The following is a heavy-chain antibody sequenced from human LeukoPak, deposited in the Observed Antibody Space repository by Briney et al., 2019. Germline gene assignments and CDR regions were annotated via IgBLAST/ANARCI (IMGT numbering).Heavy chain of an antibody. Sequence: ASVKVSCKASGYTFTGYYMHWVRQAPGQGLEWMGWINPNSGGTNYAQKFQGRVTMTRDTSISTAYMELSRLRSDDTAVYYCARRGYCSGGSCHRYNWFDPWGQGTLVTVSS. CDR1: GYTFTGYY. CDR2: INPNSGGT. CDR3: ARRGYCSGGSCHRYNWFDP. D-gene: IGHD2-15*01. V-gene: IGHV1-2*02. J-gene: IGHJ5*02.